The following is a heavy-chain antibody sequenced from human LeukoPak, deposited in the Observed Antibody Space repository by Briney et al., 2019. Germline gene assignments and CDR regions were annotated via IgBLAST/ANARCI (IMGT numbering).Heavy chain of an antibody. CDR1: GFTFSSYG. J-gene: IGHJ4*02. CDR3: AKGSITMRSRGYPPYFDY. CDR2: ISYDGSNK. V-gene: IGHV3-30*18. Sequence: GGSLRLSCAASGFTFSSYGMHWVRQAPGKGLEWVAVISYDGSNKYYADSVKGRFTISRDNSKNTLYLQMNSLRAEDTAVYYCAKGSITMRSRGYPPYFDYWGQGTLVTVSS. D-gene: IGHD3-22*01.